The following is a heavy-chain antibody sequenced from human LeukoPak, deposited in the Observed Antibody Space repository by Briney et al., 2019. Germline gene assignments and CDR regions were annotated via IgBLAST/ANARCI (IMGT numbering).Heavy chain of an antibody. CDR3: AKDRGGNYLFYLDY. CDR2: ISGSGGST. Sequence: GGSLRVSCAASGFTFSNYAMTWVRQAPGKGLEWVSGISGSGGSTYYADSVKGRFTISRDNSKNTLYLQMNSLRAEDTAVYYCAKDRGGNYLFYLDYWGQGTLVTVSS. D-gene: IGHD1-26*01. J-gene: IGHJ4*02. V-gene: IGHV3-23*01. CDR1: GFTFSNYA.